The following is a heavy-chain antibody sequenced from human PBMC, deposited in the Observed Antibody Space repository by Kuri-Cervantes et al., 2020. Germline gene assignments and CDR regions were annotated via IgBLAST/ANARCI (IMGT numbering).Heavy chain of an antibody. Sequence: ASVKVSCKASGYTFTSYGISWVRQAPGQGLEWMGWISAYKGNTNYAQKLQGRVTMTTDTSTSTAYMELRSLRSDDTAVYYCARVFLGFSGYTMGYSYGFDDYWGQGTLVTVSS. D-gene: IGHD5-18*01. CDR1: GYTFTSYG. CDR3: ARVFLGFSGYTMGYSYGFDDY. J-gene: IGHJ4*02. CDR2: ISAYKGNT. V-gene: IGHV1-18*01.